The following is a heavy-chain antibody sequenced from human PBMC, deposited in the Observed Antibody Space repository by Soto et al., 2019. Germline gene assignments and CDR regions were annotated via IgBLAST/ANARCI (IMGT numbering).Heavy chain of an antibody. Sequence: QVQLQESGPGLVKPSETLSLTCTVSGGSVSSGSYYWSWIRQPPGKGLEWIGFISYTGSTNYNPSLKSRVTISVDTSKNQFSLQLTSVTAADTAVYYCARDGTYYYDSSGPYTNDWGKGTLVTVSS. J-gene: IGHJ4*02. V-gene: IGHV4-61*01. CDR1: GGSVSSGSYY. CDR2: ISYTGST. D-gene: IGHD3-22*01. CDR3: ARDGTYYYDSSGPYTND.